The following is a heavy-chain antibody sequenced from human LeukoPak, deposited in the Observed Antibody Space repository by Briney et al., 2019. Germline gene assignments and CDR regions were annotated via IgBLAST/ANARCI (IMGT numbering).Heavy chain of an antibody. Sequence: GGSLRLSCAASGFTFDDYAMHWVRQAPGKGLEWVSGISWNSGSIGYADSVKGRFTISRDNAKNSLYLQMNSLRAEDTALYYCAKNKHFCSSTSCEYYYYGMDVWGQGTTVTVSS. CDR3: AKNKHFCSSTSCEYYYYGMDV. CDR1: GFTFDDYA. D-gene: IGHD2-2*01. J-gene: IGHJ6*02. V-gene: IGHV3-9*01. CDR2: ISWNSGSI.